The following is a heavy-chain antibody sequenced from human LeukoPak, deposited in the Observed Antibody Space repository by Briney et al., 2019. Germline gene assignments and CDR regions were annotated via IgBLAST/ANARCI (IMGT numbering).Heavy chain of an antibody. CDR1: GGTFSSYA. CDR2: IIPIFGTA. D-gene: IGHD3-16*02. V-gene: IGHV1-69*13. J-gene: IGHJ4*02. CDR3: ARARLIGYDYVWGSYRQYYFDY. Sequence: GASVKVSCKASGGTFSSYAISWVRQAPGQGLEWMGGIIPIFGTANYAQKFQGRVTITADESTSTAYMELSSLRSEDTAVYYCARARLIGYDYVWGSYRQYYFDYWGQGTLVTVSS.